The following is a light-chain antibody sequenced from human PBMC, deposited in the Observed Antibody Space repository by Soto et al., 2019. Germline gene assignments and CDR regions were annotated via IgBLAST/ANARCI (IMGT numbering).Light chain of an antibody. Sequence: DIQLTQSPSLLSASVGDRATISCRASQGVSRYLAWYQQQPGKAPKLLIYAASTLLSGVPSRFSGSGSGTEFTLTISSLQPEDFATYYCQQFNSYPRTFGQGTRVEIK. CDR2: AAS. J-gene: IGKJ1*01. CDR3: QQFNSYPRT. V-gene: IGKV1-9*01. CDR1: QGVSRY.